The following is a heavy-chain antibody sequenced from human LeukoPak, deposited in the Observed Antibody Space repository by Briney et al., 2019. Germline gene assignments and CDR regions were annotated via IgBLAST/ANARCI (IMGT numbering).Heavy chain of an antibody. CDR2: ISAYNGNT. D-gene: IGHD3-22*01. V-gene: IGHV1-18*01. CDR3: ARVGKGSSGYYYFNVDYYYMDV. J-gene: IGHJ6*03. CDR1: GYTFTSYG. Sequence: ASVKVSCKASGYTFTSYGISWVRQAPGQGLEWMGWISAYNGNTNYAQKLQGRVTMTTDTPTSTAYMELRSLRSDDTVVYYCARVGKGSSGYYYFNVDYYYMDVWGKGTTVTVSS.